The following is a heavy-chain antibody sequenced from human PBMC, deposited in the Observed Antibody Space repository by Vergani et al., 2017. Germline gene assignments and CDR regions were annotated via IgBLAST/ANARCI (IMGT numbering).Heavy chain of an antibody. Sequence: EVELVESGGGLVQPGGSLRLSCAASGFTFNEYWMHWARQVPGKGLVWVSGMNGDGDTIRYADSVKGRFTISRDNAKNTLFLQMNSLRAEDTAVYYCARARKXRFGVVWENWFDPWGQGTLVTVSS. V-gene: IGHV3-74*01. CDR2: MNGDGDTI. CDR3: ARARKXRFGVVWENWFDP. J-gene: IGHJ5*02. D-gene: IGHD3-3*01. CDR1: GFTFNEYW.